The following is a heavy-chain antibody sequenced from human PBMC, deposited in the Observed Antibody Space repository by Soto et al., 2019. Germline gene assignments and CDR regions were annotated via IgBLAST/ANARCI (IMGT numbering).Heavy chain of an antibody. J-gene: IGHJ4*02. CDR1: GFTFSSYA. CDR3: AKDRVVVVAATSPVFDY. Sequence: GGSLRLSCAASGFTFSSYAMSWVRQAPGKGLEWVSAISGSGGSTYYADSVKGRFTISRDNSKNTLYLQMNSLRAEDTAVYYCAKDRVVVVAATSPVFDYWGQGTLVTVSS. D-gene: IGHD2-15*01. CDR2: ISGSGGST. V-gene: IGHV3-23*01.